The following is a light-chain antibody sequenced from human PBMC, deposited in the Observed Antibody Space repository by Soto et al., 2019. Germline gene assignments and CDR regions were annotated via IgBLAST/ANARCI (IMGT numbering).Light chain of an antibody. J-gene: IGLJ1*01. V-gene: IGLV2-14*01. CDR1: SSDVGGYNY. CDR3: SSYTSSSTLLYV. Sequence: QSALTQPASVSGSPGQSITISCTGTSSDVGGYNYVSWYQQHPGKAPKLMIYDVSNRPSGVSNRFSGSKSGNTASLTISGLQPEDEADHYCSSYTSSSTLLYVFGTGTKITVL. CDR2: DVS.